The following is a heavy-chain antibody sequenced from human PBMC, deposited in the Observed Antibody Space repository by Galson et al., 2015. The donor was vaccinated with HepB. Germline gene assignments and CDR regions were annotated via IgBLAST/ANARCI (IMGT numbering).Heavy chain of an antibody. D-gene: IGHD4-23*01. CDR1: GFTFGNYA. CDR2: IRSKAYGGTT. J-gene: IGHJ4*02. Sequence: SLRLSCAASGFTFGNYAMSWFRQAPGKGLEWVGFIRSKAYGGTTEYAASVKGRFTISRDDSKSIAYLQMNSLKTEDTAVYYCTREGDYGGNSFDYWGQGTLVTVSS. V-gene: IGHV3-49*03. CDR3: TREGDYGGNSFDY.